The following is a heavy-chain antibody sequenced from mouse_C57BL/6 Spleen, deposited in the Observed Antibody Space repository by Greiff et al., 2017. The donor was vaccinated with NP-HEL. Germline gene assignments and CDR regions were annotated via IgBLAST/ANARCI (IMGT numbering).Heavy chain of an antibody. J-gene: IGHJ2*01. CDR2: ISDGGSYT. CDR3: ARVYGSSYFDY. CDR1: GFTFSSYA. Sequence: EVHLVESGGGLVKPGGSLKLSCAASGFTFSSYAMSWVRQTPEKRLEWVATISDGGSYTYYPDNVKGRFTISRDNAKNNLYLQMSHLKSEDTAMYYCARVYGSSYFDYWGQGTTLTVSS. V-gene: IGHV5-4*01. D-gene: IGHD1-1*01.